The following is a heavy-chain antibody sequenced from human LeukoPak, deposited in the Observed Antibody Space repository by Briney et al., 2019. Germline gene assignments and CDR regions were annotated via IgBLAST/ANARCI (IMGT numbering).Heavy chain of an antibody. CDR2: ISSSSSTI. D-gene: IGHD6-13*01. V-gene: IGHV3-48*01. CDR1: GFTFSSYS. Sequence: GGSLRLSCAASGFTFSSYSMNWVRQAPGKGLEWVSYISSSSSTIYYADSVKGRFTISRDNAKNSLYLQMNSLRAEDTAVYYCARGSSSWRPYFDYWGQGTLVTVSS. CDR3: ARGSSSWRPYFDY. J-gene: IGHJ4*02.